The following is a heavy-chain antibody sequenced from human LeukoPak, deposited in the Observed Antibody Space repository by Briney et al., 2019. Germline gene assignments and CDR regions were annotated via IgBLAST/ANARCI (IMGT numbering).Heavy chain of an antibody. CDR2: IKEDESDE. CDR1: GFPFSSYW. V-gene: IGHV3-7*01. CDR3: ARWRGRQSEFDY. J-gene: IGHJ4*02. D-gene: IGHD1-1*01. Sequence: GGSLRLSCVASGFPFSSYWMTWVRQAPGKGLEWVAHIKEDESDEYYVDSVRGRFTASRDNAKNSVNLQMNSLRVEDTAVYYCARWRGRQSEFDYWGQGTLVTVSS.